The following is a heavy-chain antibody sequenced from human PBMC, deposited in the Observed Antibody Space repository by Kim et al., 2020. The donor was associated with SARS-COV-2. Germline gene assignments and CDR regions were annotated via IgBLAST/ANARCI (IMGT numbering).Heavy chain of an antibody. Sequence: SSTPSLKGRVTISVDTSKNQFSLKLSSVTAADTAVYYCTAGETQSDAFDIWGQGTMVTVSS. J-gene: IGHJ3*02. CDR3: TAGETQSDAFDI. D-gene: IGHD3-10*01. V-gene: IGHV4-31*02.